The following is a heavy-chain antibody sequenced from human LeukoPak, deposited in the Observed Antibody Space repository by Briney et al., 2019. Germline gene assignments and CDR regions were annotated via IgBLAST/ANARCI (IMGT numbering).Heavy chain of an antibody. D-gene: IGHD1-14*01. J-gene: IGHJ5*02. Sequence: GGSLRLSCTTSGFTFSSYALSWVRQAPGKGLEWVSAISGSGGSTYYADSVKGRFTISRDNSKNTLYLQMNSLRAEDTAVYYCAKDQIVDHGWFDPWGQGTLVTVSS. CDR3: AKDQIVDHGWFDP. CDR1: GFTFSSYA. V-gene: IGHV3-23*01. CDR2: ISGSGGST.